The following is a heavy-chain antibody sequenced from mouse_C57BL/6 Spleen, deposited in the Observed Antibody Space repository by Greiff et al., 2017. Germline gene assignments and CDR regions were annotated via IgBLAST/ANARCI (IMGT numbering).Heavy chain of an antibody. J-gene: IGHJ4*01. V-gene: IGHV5-9*01. CDR3: ARHSNYHLYYAMDY. CDR1: GFTFSSYT. D-gene: IGHD2-5*01. Sequence: EVQLVESGGGLVKPGGSLKLSCAASGFTFSSYTMSWVRQTPEKRLEWVATISGGGGNTYYPDSVKGRFTISRDNAKNTLYLQMSSLRSEDTALYYCARHSNYHLYYAMDYWGQGTSVTVSS. CDR2: ISGGGGNT.